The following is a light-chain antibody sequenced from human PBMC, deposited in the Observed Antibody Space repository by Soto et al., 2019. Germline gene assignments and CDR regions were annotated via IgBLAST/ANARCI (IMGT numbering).Light chain of an antibody. V-gene: IGKV3-20*01. CDR1: QSLSSSY. J-gene: IGKJ3*01. Sequence: VFSQSPGTLSLSPGERATLSCRASQSLSSSYLVWYQQKPGQAPRLLIYGASSRATGIPDRFSGSGSGTDITLAISRLEXEDFAVYYCQHYGNTPPSVTFGPGTKVDTK. CDR3: QHYGNTPPSVT. CDR2: GAS.